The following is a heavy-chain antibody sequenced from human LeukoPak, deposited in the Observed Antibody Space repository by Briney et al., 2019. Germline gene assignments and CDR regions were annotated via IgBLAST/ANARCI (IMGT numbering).Heavy chain of an antibody. V-gene: IGHV3-7*01. J-gene: IGHJ4*02. CDR2: IKKDGGEK. CDR3: ARDPVQDFDY. CDR1: GFTFSSYW. Sequence: GGSLRLSCAASGFTFSSYWMSWVRQAPGKGLEWVANIKKDGGEKQYVDSVKGRFTISRDNAKNSLYLQMNSLRVEDTAVYYCARDPVQDFDYWGQGTLVTVSS.